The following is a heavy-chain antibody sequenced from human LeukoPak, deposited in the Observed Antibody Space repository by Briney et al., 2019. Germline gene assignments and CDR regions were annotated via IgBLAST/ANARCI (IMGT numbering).Heavy chain of an antibody. Sequence: VSVKVSCKASGYTFTGYYMHWVRQAPGQGLEWMGWINPNSGGTNYAQKFQGRVTMTRDMSTSTVYMELSSLRSEDTAVYYCAREGEDYYGSGSYFGRNWFDPWGQGTLVTVSS. D-gene: IGHD3-10*01. CDR3: AREGEDYYGSGSYFGRNWFDP. V-gene: IGHV1-2*02. J-gene: IGHJ5*02. CDR1: GYTFTGYY. CDR2: INPNSGGT.